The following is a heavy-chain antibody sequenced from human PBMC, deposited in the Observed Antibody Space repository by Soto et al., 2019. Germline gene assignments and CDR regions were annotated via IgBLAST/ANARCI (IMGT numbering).Heavy chain of an antibody. Sequence: QVQLVESGGGVVQPGRSLRLSCAASGFTFSSYGMHWVRQAPGKGLEWVEVISYDGSNKYYADSVKGRFTISRDNSKNALDLEMNSLRAEDKAVYYCANDAADSSGYYVGYWGQGTLVTVSS. CDR3: ANDAADSSGYYVGY. V-gene: IGHV3-30*18. CDR2: ISYDGSNK. J-gene: IGHJ4*02. D-gene: IGHD3-22*01. CDR1: GFTFSSYG.